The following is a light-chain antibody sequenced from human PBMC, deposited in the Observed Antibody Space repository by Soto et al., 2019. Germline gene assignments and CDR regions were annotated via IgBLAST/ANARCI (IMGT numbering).Light chain of an antibody. CDR2: KAS. V-gene: IGKV1-5*03. J-gene: IGKJ1*01. CDR3: QLHKRLPQT. Sequence: DIQMTQSPSTLSASVGDRVTITCRASESIDIWLAWYQQRPGKAPKLLIYKASSLESGVPSRFSGSGSGTALKLTSSTQHPDDCARYYGQLHKRLPQTFGRGTKVEI. CDR1: ESIDIW.